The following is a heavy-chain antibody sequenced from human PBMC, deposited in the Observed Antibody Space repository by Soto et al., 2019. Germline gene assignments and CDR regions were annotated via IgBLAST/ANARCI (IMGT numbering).Heavy chain of an antibody. CDR1: GFTFSSYG. J-gene: IGHJ3*02. CDR2: ISYDGSNK. V-gene: IGHV3-30*18. Sequence: GGSLRLSCAASGFTFSSYGMHWVRQAPGKGLEWVAVISYDGSNKYYADSVKGRFTISRDNSKNTLYLQMNSLRAEDTAVYYCAKLVRDYYDSSVPNYGAFDIWGQGTMVTVSS. CDR3: AKLVRDYYDSSVPNYGAFDI. D-gene: IGHD3-22*01.